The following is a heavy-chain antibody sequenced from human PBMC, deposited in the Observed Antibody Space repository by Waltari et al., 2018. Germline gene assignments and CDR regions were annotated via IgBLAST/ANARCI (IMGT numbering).Heavy chain of an antibody. J-gene: IGHJ4*02. CDR2: VRNKAYSYTK. D-gene: IGHD3-9*01. CDR3: VRSATGQSFHF. V-gene: IGHV3-72*01. CDR1: GFTFLDYF. Sequence: EVQLVESGGGLVPPGGFLRLSCAASGFTFLDYFLAWVAQAPGKGLEWVGRVRNKAYSYTKEYAASVKDRFTISRDDSKNSLYLQMNGLKTEDAAVYHCVRSATGQSFHFWGQGTVVTVSS.